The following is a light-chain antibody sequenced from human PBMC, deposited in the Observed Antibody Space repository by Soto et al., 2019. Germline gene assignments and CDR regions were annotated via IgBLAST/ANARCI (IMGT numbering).Light chain of an antibody. CDR2: GAS. CDR1: QSVSSN. Sequence: EIVMTQSPATLSVSPGERASLSCRASQSVSSNLAWYEQKPGQAPRLLIYGASTRATGLPARFSGSGSGTDFTLTISSLQSEDFAVYYCQQYSTWPPITFGQGTRLEIK. J-gene: IGKJ5*01. V-gene: IGKV3-15*01. CDR3: QQYSTWPPIT.